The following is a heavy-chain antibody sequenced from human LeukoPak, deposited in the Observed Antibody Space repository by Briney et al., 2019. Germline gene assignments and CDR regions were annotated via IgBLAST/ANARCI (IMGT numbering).Heavy chain of an antibody. CDR2: IYHSGST. J-gene: IGHJ1*01. V-gene: IGHV4-4*02. D-gene: IGHD3-10*01. CDR3: VRPYYYAPRVFQH. Sequence: ASETLSLTCAVSGGSISSSNWWSWVRQPPGKGLEWIGEIYHSGSTNYNPSLKSRVTISVDTSKNQFSLKLSSVTAADTAVYYCVRPYYYAPRVFQHWGQGTLVTVSS. CDR1: GGSISSSNW.